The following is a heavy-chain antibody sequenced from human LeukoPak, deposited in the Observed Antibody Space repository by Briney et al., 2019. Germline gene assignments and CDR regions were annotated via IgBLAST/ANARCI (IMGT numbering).Heavy chain of an antibody. V-gene: IGHV3-23*01. CDR1: GFTFSSYA. CDR2: ISGSGGST. CDR3: AKVAGCGGDCYSINDAFDI. Sequence: GGSLRLSCAASGFTFSSYAMSWVRQAPGKGLEWVSAISGSGGSTYYADSVKGRFTISRDNSKNTLYLQMNSLRAEDTAVYYCAKVAGCGGDCYSINDAFDIWGQGTMVTVSS. J-gene: IGHJ3*02. D-gene: IGHD2-21*02.